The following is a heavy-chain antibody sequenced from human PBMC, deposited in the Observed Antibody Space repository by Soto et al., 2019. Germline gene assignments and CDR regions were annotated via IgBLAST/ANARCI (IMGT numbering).Heavy chain of an antibody. CDR1: GHTFSSNA. CDR2: IIPIFGTA. CDR3: ARGVVDYYYYGMDV. Sequence: QVQLVQSGAEVKKPGSSVKVSYKASGHTFSSNAISWVRQAPGQGLEWMGGIIPIFGTANYAQKFQGRVTITGDDSTSTAYMELSSLRSEDTAVYYCARGVVDYYYYGMDVWGQGTTVTVS. D-gene: IGHD2-15*01. V-gene: IGHV1-69*12. J-gene: IGHJ6*02.